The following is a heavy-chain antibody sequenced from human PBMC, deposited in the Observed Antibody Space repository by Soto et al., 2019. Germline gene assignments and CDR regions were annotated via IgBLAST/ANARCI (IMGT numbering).Heavy chain of an antibody. Sequence: QVQLQESGGGLVKPSETLSLTCTVSGASISRDHWNWIRQPPGKGLEWIGEYSGTTNYNPSLRTRVTISADTSNNQFSLKLSSVTAADTAVYFCATYTTGGGGRGYWGQGTLVTVSS. CDR1: GASISRDH. CDR2: EYSGTT. J-gene: IGHJ4*02. D-gene: IGHD2-2*02. V-gene: IGHV4-59*08. CDR3: ATYTTGGGGRGY.